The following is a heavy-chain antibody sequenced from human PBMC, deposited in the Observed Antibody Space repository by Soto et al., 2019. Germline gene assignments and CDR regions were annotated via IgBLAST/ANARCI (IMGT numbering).Heavy chain of an antibody. Sequence: SVKVSCKASGGTFSSYTISWVRQAPGQGLEWMGRIIPILGIANYAQKFQGRVTITADKSTSTAYMELSSLRSEDTAVYYCARDRRYCSSTSCPYYYYYYTDVWGKETTFILSS. CDR1: GGTFSSYT. J-gene: IGHJ6*03. CDR3: ARDRRYCSSTSCPYYYYYYTDV. CDR2: IIPILGIA. V-gene: IGHV1-69*04. D-gene: IGHD2-2*01.